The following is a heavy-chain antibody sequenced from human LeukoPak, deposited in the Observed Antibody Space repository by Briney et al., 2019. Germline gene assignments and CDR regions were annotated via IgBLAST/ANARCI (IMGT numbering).Heavy chain of an antibody. CDR3: TRSLNYYDSSGHYPNWFDP. Sequence: GGSLRLPCAASGFTFSSYAMNWVRQAPGKGLEWVSSISGSGDSTYYADSVKGRFTISRDKSKNTLYLQMNSLRAEDTAVYYCTRSLNYYDSSGHYPNWFDPWGQGTLVTVSS. J-gene: IGHJ5*02. CDR1: GFTFSSYA. V-gene: IGHV3-23*01. CDR2: ISGSGDST. D-gene: IGHD3-22*01.